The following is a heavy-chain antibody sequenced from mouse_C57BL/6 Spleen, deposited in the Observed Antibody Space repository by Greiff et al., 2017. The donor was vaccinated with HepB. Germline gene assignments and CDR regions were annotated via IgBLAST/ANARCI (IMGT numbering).Heavy chain of an antibody. CDR1: GYTFTSYW. Sequence: VQLQQPGAELVRPGSSVKLSCKASGYTFTSYWMHWVKQRPIQGLEWIGNIDPSDSETHYNQKFKDKATLTVDKSSSTAYMQLSSLTSEDSAVYYCARTSYYSNYVAMDYWSQGTAVTVSS. D-gene: IGHD2-5*01. V-gene: IGHV1-52*01. J-gene: IGHJ4*01. CDR3: ARTSYYSNYVAMDY. CDR2: IDPSDSET.